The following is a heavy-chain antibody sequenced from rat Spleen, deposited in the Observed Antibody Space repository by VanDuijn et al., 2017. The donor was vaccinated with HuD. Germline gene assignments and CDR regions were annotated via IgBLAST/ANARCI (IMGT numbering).Heavy chain of an antibody. CDR3: TRSVFDY. CDR2: ISYEGTNT. Sequence: EVQLVESGGGLVQPGRSLKLSCAASGFTFSDFYMAWVRQAPKKSPEWVASISYEGTNTYYVDSVKGRFTISRDNAKSTLYLQMNSLRPEDTATYYCTRSVFDYWGQGVMVTVSS. CDR1: GFTFSDFY. J-gene: IGHJ2*01. V-gene: IGHV5-22*01.